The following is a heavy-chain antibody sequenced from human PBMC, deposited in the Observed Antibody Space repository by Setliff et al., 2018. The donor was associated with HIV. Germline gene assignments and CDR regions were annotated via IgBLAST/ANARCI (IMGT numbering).Heavy chain of an antibody. CDR1: GGSITSSTYY. J-gene: IGHJ4*02. V-gene: IGHV4-39*02. CDR2: VHYTGNT. D-gene: IGHD2-21*02. Sequence: SETLSLTCTVSGGSITSSTYYWGWIRQPPGKGLEWIGTVHYTGNTYHNPALRSRVTISVELSKNQISLKLTAVTAADSAVYYCAREGDGIDFWGQGTLVTVSS. CDR3: AREGDGIDF.